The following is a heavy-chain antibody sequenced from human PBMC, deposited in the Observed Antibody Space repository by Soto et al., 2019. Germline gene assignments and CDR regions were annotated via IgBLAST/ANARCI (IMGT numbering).Heavy chain of an antibody. D-gene: IGHD2-2*01. Sequence: EVQLVESGGGLVQPGGSLRLSCAASGFTFSSYWMSWVRQAPGKGLEWVANIKQDGSEKYYVDSVKGRFTISRDNAKNSLYLQMNSLRAEDTAVYHCARGIEYQLLWGNSGYKDVWGKGTTVTASS. J-gene: IGHJ6*03. CDR3: ARGIEYQLLWGNSGYKDV. V-gene: IGHV3-7*01. CDR1: GFTFSSYW. CDR2: IKQDGSEK.